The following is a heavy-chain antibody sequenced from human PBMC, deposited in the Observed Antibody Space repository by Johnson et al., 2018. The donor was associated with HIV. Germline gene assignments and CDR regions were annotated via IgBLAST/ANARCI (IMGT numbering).Heavy chain of an antibody. CDR3: ASQVRGLRLGVDAFDI. CDR2: IYRGGRT. Sequence: VQLVESGGGLVPPGGSLRLSCAVSGFTVQSHYINWVRQASGKGLECASGIYRGGRTYYADSLKGRFTSSRDNSKNTLDLHMNKLRAADPSVYFCASQVRGLRLGVDAFDIWGQGTMVTVSS. V-gene: IGHV3-66*04. CDR1: GFTVQSHY. J-gene: IGHJ3*02. D-gene: IGHD3-16*01.